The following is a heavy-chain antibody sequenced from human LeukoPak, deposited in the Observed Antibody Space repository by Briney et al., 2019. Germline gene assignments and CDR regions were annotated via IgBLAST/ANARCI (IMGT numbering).Heavy chain of an antibody. V-gene: IGHV4-59*01. Sequence: SETLSLTCTVSGGSISSYYWGWIRQPPGKGLEWIGYIDYRGTTNYNPSLKSRVTISVDPSKSQFPLRLSSVTAADTAVYYCARGWGYCSGGNCYFTYFDYWGQGALVTVSS. D-gene: IGHD2-15*01. CDR2: IDYRGTT. CDR1: GGSISSYY. J-gene: IGHJ4*02. CDR3: ARGWGYCSGGNCYFTYFDY.